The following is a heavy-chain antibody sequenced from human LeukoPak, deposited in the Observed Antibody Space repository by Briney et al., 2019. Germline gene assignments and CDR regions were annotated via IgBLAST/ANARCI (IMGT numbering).Heavy chain of an antibody. CDR1: GGSFSSHY. CDR2: MYYNGRN. Sequence: WETLTLTCTVSGGSFSSHYWSWIRQPPGKGLEWIAYMYYNGRNNYNPSLTSRVIISVDTSKNELSLKLSSVTAADTAVYYCAEISMIVVRVFDIWGQGAMVTVSS. D-gene: IGHD3-22*01. CDR3: AEISMIVVRVFDI. J-gene: IGHJ3*02. V-gene: IGHV4-59*11.